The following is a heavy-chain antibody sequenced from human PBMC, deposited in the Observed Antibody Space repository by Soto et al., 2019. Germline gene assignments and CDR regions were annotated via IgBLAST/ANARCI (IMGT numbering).Heavy chain of an antibody. CDR1: GGSISSSSYY. Sequence: QLQLQESGPGLVKPSETLSLTCTVSGGSISSSSYYWGWIRQPPGKGLEWIGSIYYSGSTYYNPSLKSRVTISVDTSKNQFSLKLSSVTAADTAVYYCARQKIGWYARPPGSFDYWGQGTLVTVSS. CDR2: IYYSGST. J-gene: IGHJ4*02. D-gene: IGHD6-19*01. V-gene: IGHV4-39*01. CDR3: ARQKIGWYARPPGSFDY.